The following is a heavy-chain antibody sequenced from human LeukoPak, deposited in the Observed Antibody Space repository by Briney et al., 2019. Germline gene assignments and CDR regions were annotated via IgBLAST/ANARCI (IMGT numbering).Heavy chain of an antibody. CDR1: GLTFSTSI. J-gene: IGHJ4*02. Sequence: GGSLRLSCAASGLTFSTSIMHWVRQAPGKGLVWVSHINSDGSSTSYADSVKGRFTISRDNAKNTLYLQMNSLRADDTAVYYCGGGYEWIDYWGQGTLVTVSS. V-gene: IGHV3-74*01. CDR2: INSDGSST. CDR3: GGGYEWIDY. D-gene: IGHD5-12*01.